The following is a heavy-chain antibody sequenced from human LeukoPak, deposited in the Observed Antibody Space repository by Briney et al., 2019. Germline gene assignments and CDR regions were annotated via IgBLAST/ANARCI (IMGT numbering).Heavy chain of an antibody. V-gene: IGHV1-2*02. CDR3: ARDGNFDY. CDR1: GYTFTAYY. J-gene: IGHJ4*02. CDR2: INPNSGDT. Sequence: GASVKVSCKPSGYTFTAYYMHWVRQAPGRGLEWMGWINPNSGDTNYAEKFQGRVTLTRDTSITTAYMELSRLRSDDTAVYYCARDGNFDYWGQGTLVTVSS.